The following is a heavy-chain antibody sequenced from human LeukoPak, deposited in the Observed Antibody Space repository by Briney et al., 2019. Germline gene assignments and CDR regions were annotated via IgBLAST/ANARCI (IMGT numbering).Heavy chain of an antibody. V-gene: IGHV1-18*01. Sequence: EASVKVSCKASGYTFTSYGISWVRQAPGQGLEWTGWISAYNGNTNHAQKLQGRVTMTTDTSTSTAYMELRSLRSDDTAVYYCARDLGITMVRGVPRFDYWGQGTLVTVSS. CDR1: GYTFTSYG. J-gene: IGHJ4*02. CDR2: ISAYNGNT. CDR3: ARDLGITMVRGVPRFDY. D-gene: IGHD3-10*01.